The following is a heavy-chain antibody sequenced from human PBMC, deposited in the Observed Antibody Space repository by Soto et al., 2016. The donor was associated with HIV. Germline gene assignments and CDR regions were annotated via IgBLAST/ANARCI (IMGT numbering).Heavy chain of an antibody. Sequence: VQLVESGGGVVQPGRSLRLSCAASGFTFSSYAMHWVRQAPGKGLEWVAVISYDGSNKYYADSVKGRFTISRDNSKNTLYLQMNSLRAEDTAVYYCARVKGYGDYALGAFDIWGQGTMVTVSS. CDR3: ARVKGYGDYALGAFDI. J-gene: IGHJ3*02. D-gene: IGHD4-17*01. V-gene: IGHV3-30*04. CDR2: ISYDGSNK. CDR1: GFTFSSYA.